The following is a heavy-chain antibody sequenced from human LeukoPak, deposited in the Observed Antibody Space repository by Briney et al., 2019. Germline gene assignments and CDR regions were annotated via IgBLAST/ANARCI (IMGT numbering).Heavy chain of an antibody. V-gene: IGHV3-64D*09. Sequence: GGSLRLSCSASGFAFNSYAIHWVRQAPGKGLEYVSSIGTNGISTYYADSVTGRFTISRDNSKNSLYLQMSSLRAEDTAVYYCVKGQEVVYAPTFDYWGQGTLVTVSS. CDR1: GFAFNSYA. J-gene: IGHJ4*02. D-gene: IGHD2-8*02. CDR2: IGTNGIST. CDR3: VKGQEVVYAPTFDY.